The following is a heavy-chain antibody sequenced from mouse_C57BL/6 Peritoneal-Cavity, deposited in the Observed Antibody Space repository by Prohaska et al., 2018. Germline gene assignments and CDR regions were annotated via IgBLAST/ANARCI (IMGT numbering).Heavy chain of an antibody. D-gene: IGHD2-4*01. V-gene: IGHV1-72*01. Sequence: VKQRPGRGREGIGRIVPNSGGTKYNEKFKSKATLTVDKPSSTAYMQLSSLTSEDSAVYYCARYDYDDAMDYWGQGTSVTVSS. CDR2: IVPNSGGT. J-gene: IGHJ4*01. CDR3: ARYDYDDAMDY.